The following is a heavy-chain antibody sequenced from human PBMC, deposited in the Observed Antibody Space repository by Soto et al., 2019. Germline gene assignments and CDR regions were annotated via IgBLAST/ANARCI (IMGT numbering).Heavy chain of an antibody. V-gene: IGHV4-59*08. CDR2: IYYSGST. D-gene: IGHD6-19*01. Sequence: PSETLSLTCTVSGGSISSYYWSWIRQPPGKGLEWIGYIYYSGSTNYNPSLKSRVTISVDTSKNQFSLKLSSVTAADTAVYYCARHIAVARDYFDYWGQGTLVTVSS. CDR3: ARHIAVARDYFDY. CDR1: GGSISSYY. J-gene: IGHJ4*02.